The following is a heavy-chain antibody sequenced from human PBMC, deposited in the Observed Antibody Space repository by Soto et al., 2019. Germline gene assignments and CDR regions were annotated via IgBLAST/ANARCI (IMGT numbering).Heavy chain of an antibody. Sequence: GGSLRLSCAASGFTFSSYSMNWVRQAPGKGLEWVSYISSSSSTIYYADSVKGRFTISRDNAKNSLYLQMNSLRDEDTAVYYCARDCGWLVSYDAFDIWGQGTMVTVSS. CDR2: ISSSSSTI. CDR3: ARDCGWLVSYDAFDI. D-gene: IGHD6-19*01. CDR1: GFTFSSYS. J-gene: IGHJ3*02. V-gene: IGHV3-48*02.